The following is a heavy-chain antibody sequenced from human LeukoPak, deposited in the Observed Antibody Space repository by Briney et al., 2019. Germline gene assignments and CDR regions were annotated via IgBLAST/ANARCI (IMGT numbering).Heavy chain of an antibody. V-gene: IGHV1-69*01. J-gene: IGHJ5*02. D-gene: IGHD2-2*01. Sequence: SVKVSCKASGGTFISYAISRVRQAPGQGLEWMGGIIPIFGTANYAQKFQGRVTITADESTSTAYMELSSLRSEDTAVYYCARAGIGCSSTSCPRTHNWFDPWGQGTLVTVSS. CDR3: ARAGIGCSSTSCPRTHNWFDP. CDR1: GGTFISYA. CDR2: IIPIFGTA.